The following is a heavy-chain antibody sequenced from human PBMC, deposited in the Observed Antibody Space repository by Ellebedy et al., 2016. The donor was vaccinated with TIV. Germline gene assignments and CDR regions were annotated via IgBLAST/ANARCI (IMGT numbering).Heavy chain of an antibody. V-gene: IGHV4-59*08. CDR2: IYYSGST. D-gene: IGHD6-13*01. CDR1: GGSISSYY. Sequence: MPSETLSLTCTVSGGSISSYYWSWIRQPPGKGLEWIGYIYYSGSTNYNPSLKSRVTISVDTSKNQFSLKLSSVTAADTAVYYCAVQQQLVHSVDYWGQGTLVTVSS. CDR3: AVQQQLVHSVDY. J-gene: IGHJ4*02.